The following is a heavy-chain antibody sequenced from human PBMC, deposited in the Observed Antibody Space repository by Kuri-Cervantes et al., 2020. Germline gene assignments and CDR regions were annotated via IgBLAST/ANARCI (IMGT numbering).Heavy chain of an antibody. CDR3: VRDIGDCRGDICYDAFDI. J-gene: IGHJ3*02. V-gene: IGHV3-21*01. CDR2: ISSSSSYI. D-gene: IGHD2-15*01. CDR1: GFTFSSYS. Sequence: GGSLRLSCAASGFTFSSYSMNWVRQAPGKGLEWVSSISSSSSYIYYADSVKGRFTISRDNAKNTLYLQMNSLRVEDTAVYYCVRDIGDCRGDICYDAFDIWGQGTMVTVSS.